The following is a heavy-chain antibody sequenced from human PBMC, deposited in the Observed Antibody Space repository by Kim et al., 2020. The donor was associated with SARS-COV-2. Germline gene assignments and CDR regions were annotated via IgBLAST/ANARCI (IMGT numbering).Heavy chain of an antibody. D-gene: IGHD3-10*01. V-gene: IGHV4-34*01. CDR1: GGSFSGYY. J-gene: IGHJ5*02. CDR3: ARGLGYYGSGRSSTFDP. CDR2: INHSGST. Sequence: SETLSLTCAVYGGSFSGYYWSWIRQPPGKGLEWIGEINHSGSTNYNPSLKSRVTISVDTSKNQFSLKLSSVTAADTAVYYCARGLGYYGSGRSSTFDPWGQGTLVTVSS.